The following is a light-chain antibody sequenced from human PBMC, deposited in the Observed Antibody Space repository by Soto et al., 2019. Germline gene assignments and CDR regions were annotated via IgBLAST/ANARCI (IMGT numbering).Light chain of an antibody. CDR2: GTS. CDR3: QQYGGSPWT. Sequence: EIVLTQSPGTLSLSPGERATLSCRASQSIRNNYLAWYQQKTGQAPRLLIYGTSNRATGIPDRFSGSGSGTDFSLTVSRLEPEDFAVYSCQQYGGSPWTFGQGTKVDIK. V-gene: IGKV3-20*01. J-gene: IGKJ1*01. CDR1: QSIRNNY.